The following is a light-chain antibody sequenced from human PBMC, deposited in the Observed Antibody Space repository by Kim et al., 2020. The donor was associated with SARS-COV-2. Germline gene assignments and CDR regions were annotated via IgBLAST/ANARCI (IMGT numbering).Light chain of an antibody. J-gene: IGLJ3*02. CDR1: SYNIRNYD. CDR3: GTWNSSLSAGV. Sequence: GHKVTLYCSGSSYNIRNYDVTWSQQLPGTAPKRLIYDNSKRPSGLTDRFSGSKSGTSATLGITGLQTGDEADYYCGTWNSSLSAGVFGGETKLTVL. V-gene: IGLV1-51*01. CDR2: DNS.